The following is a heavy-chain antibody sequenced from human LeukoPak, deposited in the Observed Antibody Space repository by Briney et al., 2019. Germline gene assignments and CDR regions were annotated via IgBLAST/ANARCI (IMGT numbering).Heavy chain of an antibody. CDR2: IKQDGSGE. V-gene: IGHV3-7*01. Sequence: GGSLRLSCAASGFTFSTSWMGWVRQTPGKGLEWVANIKQDGSGETYVDSVKGRFTISRDNAKNSLYWQMNSLRAEDTSVYYCTRGGGDCWGQGTLVTVSS. CDR1: GFTFSTSW. J-gene: IGHJ4*01. D-gene: IGHD3-16*01. CDR3: TRGGGDC.